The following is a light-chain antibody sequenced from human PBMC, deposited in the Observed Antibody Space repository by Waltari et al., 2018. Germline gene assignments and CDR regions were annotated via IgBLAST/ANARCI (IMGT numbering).Light chain of an antibody. J-gene: IGKJ1*01. V-gene: IGKV3-20*01. CDR3: QHYVRLPAT. Sequence: EIVLTQSPGTLSLSPGERATLSCRASQRVSRTLAWYQQKPGQAPKLLIYGAAIRATGSPDRFTGSGSGADFSLTISSLEPEDFAVYFCQHYVRLPATFGQGTKVEIK. CDR1: QRVSRT. CDR2: GAA.